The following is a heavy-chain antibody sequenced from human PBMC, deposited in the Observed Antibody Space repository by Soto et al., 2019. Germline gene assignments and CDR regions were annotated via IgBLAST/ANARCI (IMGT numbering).Heavy chain of an antibody. J-gene: IGHJ4*02. Sequence: SXTLSFTCTVSGGSISSGDYYWSWIRQPPGKGLEWIGYIYYSGSTYYNPSLKSRVTISVDTSKNQFSLKLSSVTAADTAVYYCARVAVVYGDSWGQGTLVTVSS. CDR3: ARVAVVYGDS. CDR1: GGSISSGDYY. CDR2: IYYSGST. D-gene: IGHD6-19*01. V-gene: IGHV4-30-4*01.